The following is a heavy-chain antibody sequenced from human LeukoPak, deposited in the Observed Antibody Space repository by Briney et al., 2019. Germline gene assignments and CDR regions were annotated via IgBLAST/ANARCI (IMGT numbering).Heavy chain of an antibody. J-gene: IGHJ4*02. CDR3: ARDQRVGYFDY. CDR1: GFSVSNNY. CDR2: IHSGDIT. V-gene: IGHV3-53*01. Sequence: GGSLRLSCAASGFSVSNNYMSWVRQAPGKGLEWVSVIHSGDITYYTDSVKGRFTISRDNSKNTLYPQMNSLRAEDTAVYYCARDQRVGYFDYWGQGTLVTVSS. D-gene: IGHD3-10*01.